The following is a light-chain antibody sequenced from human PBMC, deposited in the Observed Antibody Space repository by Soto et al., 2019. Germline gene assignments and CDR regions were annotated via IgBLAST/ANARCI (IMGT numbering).Light chain of an antibody. J-gene: IGLJ1*01. V-gene: IGLV1-44*01. CDR2: SND. CDR3: SSYAGSSNV. CDR1: SPNIGTNA. Sequence: QSVVTQTPSASGTPGQRVTISCSGSSPNIGTNAVNWCQQLPGTAPRLLIYSNDQRPPGVPDRFSGSKSGTSASLAISGLQSEDEADYYCSSYAGSSNVFGTGTKLTVL.